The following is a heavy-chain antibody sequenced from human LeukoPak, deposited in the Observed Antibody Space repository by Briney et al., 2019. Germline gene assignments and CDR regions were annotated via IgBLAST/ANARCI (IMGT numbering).Heavy chain of an antibody. CDR2: IIPIFGTA. J-gene: IGHJ5*02. CDR1: GGTFSSYA. CDR3: ASNGYSSTLFDP. V-gene: IGHV1-69*01. D-gene: IGHD6-19*01. Sequence: SVKVSCKASGGTFSSYAISWVRQAPGQGLEWMGGIIPIFGTANYAQKFQGRVTITADESTSTAYMELSSLRSEDTAVYYCASNGYSSTLFDPWGQGTLVTVSS.